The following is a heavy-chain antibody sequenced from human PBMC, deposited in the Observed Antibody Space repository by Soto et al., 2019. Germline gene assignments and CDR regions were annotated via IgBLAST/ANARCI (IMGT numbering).Heavy chain of an antibody. Sequence: SETLSLTCTVSGGSISSSSYYWGWIRQPPGTGLEWIGSIYYSGSTYYNPSLKSRVTISVDTSKNQFSLKLSSVTAADTAVYYCAPQTGYCSGGSCFGPFDPWGQGTLVTVSS. V-gene: IGHV4-39*01. CDR3: APQTGYCSGGSCFGPFDP. CDR1: GGSISSSSYY. D-gene: IGHD2-15*01. J-gene: IGHJ5*02. CDR2: IYYSGST.